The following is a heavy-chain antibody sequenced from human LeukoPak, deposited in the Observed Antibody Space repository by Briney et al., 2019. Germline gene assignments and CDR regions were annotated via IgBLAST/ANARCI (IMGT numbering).Heavy chain of an antibody. J-gene: IGHJ4*02. CDR1: GYTFTGYY. V-gene: IGHV1-2*02. Sequence: ASVKVSCKASGYTFTGYYMHWVRQAPGQGLEWMGWINPNSGGTNYAQKFQGRVSMTRDRSISTAYMELSRLRADDTAVYYCARDLGAAVADYWGQGTLVTVSS. D-gene: IGHD6-13*01. CDR3: ARDLGAAVADY. CDR2: INPNSGGT.